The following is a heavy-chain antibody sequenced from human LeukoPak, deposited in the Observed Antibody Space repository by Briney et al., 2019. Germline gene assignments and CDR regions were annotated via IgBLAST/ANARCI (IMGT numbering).Heavy chain of an antibody. CDR3: ARAYRAHQTFHSYHFFDF. Sequence: SETLSLTCAVYGGSISGYYWNWIRQPPGKGLEWIGEINHYGSTKYSPSLKSRVTISGDTSKNQFSLRLNSVTAADTAVYYCARAYRAHQTFHSYHFFDFWGRGTLVTVSS. V-gene: IGHV4-34*01. CDR1: GGSISGYY. J-gene: IGHJ4*02. CDR2: INHYGST. D-gene: IGHD5-18*01.